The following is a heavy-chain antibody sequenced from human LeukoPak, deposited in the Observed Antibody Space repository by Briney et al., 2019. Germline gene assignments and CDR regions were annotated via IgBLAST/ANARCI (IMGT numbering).Heavy chain of an antibody. CDR3: APGRRYYDSSGYPNWFDP. Sequence: SETLSLTCTVSGGSISSSSYYWGWIRQPPGKGLEWIGSIYYSGSTYYNPSLKSRVTISVDTSKNQFSLKLSSVTAADTAVYYCAPGRRYYDSSGYPNWFDPWGQGTLVTVSS. J-gene: IGHJ5*02. V-gene: IGHV4-39*01. CDR2: IYYSGST. D-gene: IGHD3-22*01. CDR1: GGSISSSSYY.